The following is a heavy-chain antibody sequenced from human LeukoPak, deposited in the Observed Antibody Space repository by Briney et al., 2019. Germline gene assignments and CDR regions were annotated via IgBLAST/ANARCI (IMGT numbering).Heavy chain of an antibody. CDR1: GYNFASSW. Sequence: GESLKISCKGSGYNFASSWIGWVRQMPGKGLEWMGIIYLGDSENRYSQSFQGQVTISADKSISTAYLQWSSLKASDTATYYCARQGTTRRSGHDAFDIWGQGTMVTVSS. V-gene: IGHV5-51*01. J-gene: IGHJ3*02. CDR3: ARQGTTRRSGHDAFDI. D-gene: IGHD1/OR15-1a*01. CDR2: IYLGDSEN.